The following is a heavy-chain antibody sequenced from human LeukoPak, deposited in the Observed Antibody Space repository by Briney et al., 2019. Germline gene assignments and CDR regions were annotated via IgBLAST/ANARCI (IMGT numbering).Heavy chain of an antibody. D-gene: IGHD4-11*01. Sequence: SETLSLTCAVYGGSFSGYYWSWIRQPPGKGLEWIGEINHSGSTNYNPSLKSRVTTSVDTSKNQFSLKLSSVTAADTAVYYCARGMNRLPKAFDIWGQGTMVTVSS. CDR1: GGSFSGYY. CDR2: INHSGST. J-gene: IGHJ3*02. V-gene: IGHV4-34*01. CDR3: ARGMNRLPKAFDI.